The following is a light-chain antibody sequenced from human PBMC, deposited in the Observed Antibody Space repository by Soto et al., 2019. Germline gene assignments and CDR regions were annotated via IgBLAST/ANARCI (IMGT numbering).Light chain of an antibody. CDR1: QSVCSN. V-gene: IGKV3-15*01. J-gene: IGKJ2*01. Sequence: EIVMTQSPATLSVSPGARATLACRASQSVCSNLAWYQQKPGQAPRLLIYGASTRATGIPARFSGSGSGTEFTLTISSLQSEDFAVYHCQQYNNWPPYTFGQGTKLEIK. CDR2: GAS. CDR3: QQYNNWPPYT.